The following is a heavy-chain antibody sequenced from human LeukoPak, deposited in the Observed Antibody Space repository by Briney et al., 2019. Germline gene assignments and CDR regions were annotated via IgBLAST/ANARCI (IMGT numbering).Heavy chain of an antibody. D-gene: IGHD6-13*01. J-gene: IGHJ3*02. V-gene: IGHV4-39*07. CDR2: FYYSGST. CDR3: ASSTSSSLFIDAFDI. Sequence: PSETLSLTCTVSGGSISSNPYYWGWIRQPPGKGLEWIGNFYYSGSTYYNPSLKSRVTISVGTSKNHFSLKLSSVTAADTAVYYCASSTSSSLFIDAFDIWGQGTMVTVSS. CDR1: GGSISSNPYY.